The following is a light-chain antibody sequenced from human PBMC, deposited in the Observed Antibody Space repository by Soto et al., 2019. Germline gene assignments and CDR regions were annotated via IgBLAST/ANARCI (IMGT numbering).Light chain of an antibody. CDR3: QRYNDWPLT. CDR2: GAS. CDR1: QGIGST. J-gene: IGKJ4*01. Sequence: EIVMTQSPATLSVSPGERATLSCRASQGIGSTLAWYQQKPGQTPRLLIYGASTRATGVPARFSGSGSGTEFTLTINSLQSEDFAVYYCQRYNDWPLTFGGATKVETK. V-gene: IGKV3-15*01.